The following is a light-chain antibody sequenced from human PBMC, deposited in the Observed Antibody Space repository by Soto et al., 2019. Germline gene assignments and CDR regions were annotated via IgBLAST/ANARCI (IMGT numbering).Light chain of an antibody. Sequence: QSALTQPPSASGSPGQSVTISCTGTSSDVGRYNFVSWYQQHPDKAPKLMIYEVTKRPSGVPDRFSGSKSGNTASLTGSGLQPEDEADYYCCSHAGSSAVFGTGTKLTVL. CDR3: CSHAGSSAV. CDR2: EVT. V-gene: IGLV2-8*01. J-gene: IGLJ1*01. CDR1: SSDVGRYNF.